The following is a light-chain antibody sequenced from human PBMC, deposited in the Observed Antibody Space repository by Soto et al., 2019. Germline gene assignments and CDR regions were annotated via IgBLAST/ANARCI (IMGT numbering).Light chain of an antibody. CDR2: AAS. J-gene: IGKJ4*01. V-gene: IGKV3-15*01. Sequence: EIVMTQSPATLSVSPGERATLSCRAGQSVGSNLAWYQQKPGQAPRLLIYAASTRATGIPARFSGSGSGTEFTLTITSLQSEDFAVYYCQQYNNWPLLTFGGGTKVEIK. CDR3: QQYNNWPLLT. CDR1: QSVGSN.